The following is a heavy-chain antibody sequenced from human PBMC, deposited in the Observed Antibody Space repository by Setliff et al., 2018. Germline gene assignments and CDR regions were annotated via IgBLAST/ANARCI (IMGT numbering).Heavy chain of an antibody. CDR2: INHSGST. V-gene: IGHV4-34*01. CDR3: ARVNPTMITFGGVIVIWFDP. D-gene: IGHD3-16*02. Sequence: SSETLSLTCAVYGGSFSGYYWSWIRQPPGKGLEWIGEINHSGSTNYNPSLKSRVTISVDTSKNQFSLKLSSVTAADTAVYYCARVNPTMITFGGVIVIWFDPWGQGTLVTVSS. CDR1: GGSFSGYY. J-gene: IGHJ5*02.